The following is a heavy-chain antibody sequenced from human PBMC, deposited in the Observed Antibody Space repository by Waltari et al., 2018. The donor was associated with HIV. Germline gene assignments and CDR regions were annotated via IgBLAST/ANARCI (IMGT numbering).Heavy chain of an antibody. CDR3: ARAVNAVGAPHWFAP. V-gene: IGHV1-8*01. CDR1: GYIFNNYD. D-gene: IGHD1-26*01. CDR2: MNPNSRNT. J-gene: IGHJ5*02. Sequence: QVQLVQSGAGVKKPGAPVRVSCRASGYIFNNYDIIGVRQATGKGLEWMGWMNPNSRNTGYAQKFQGRVTMTRDTSITTAYMELSSLKSEDTAVYYCARAVNAVGAPHWFAPWGQGTLVTVSS.